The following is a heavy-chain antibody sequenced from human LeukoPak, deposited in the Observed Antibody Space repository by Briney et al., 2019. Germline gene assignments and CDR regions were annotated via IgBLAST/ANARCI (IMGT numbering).Heavy chain of an antibody. Sequence: GGSLGLSCAASGFAFSAYWMHWVRQAPGKGLEWVSRINEDATTTTYADSVKGRFIISRDNSKKSLYLQMNNLRAEDTAVYYCVRDLILVWTPGDDFDFWGQGTLVIVSS. CDR3: VRDLILVWTPGDDFDF. D-gene: IGHD3-16*01. J-gene: IGHJ4*02. CDR2: INEDATTT. V-gene: IGHV3-74*01. CDR1: GFAFSAYW.